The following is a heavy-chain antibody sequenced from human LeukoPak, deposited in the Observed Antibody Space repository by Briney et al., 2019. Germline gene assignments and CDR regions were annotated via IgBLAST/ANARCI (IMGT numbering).Heavy chain of an antibody. D-gene: IGHD2-15*01. J-gene: IGHJ4*02. CDR1: GFTVSSNY. CDR2: IYYSGST. V-gene: IGHV4-30-4*08. Sequence: LRLSCAASGFTVSSNYMSWVRQAPGKGLEWIGYIYYSGSTYYNPSLKSRVTISVDTSKNQFSLKLSSVTAADTAVYYCARVRGDCSGGSCYFDYWGQGTLVTVSS. CDR3: ARVRGDCSGGSCYFDY.